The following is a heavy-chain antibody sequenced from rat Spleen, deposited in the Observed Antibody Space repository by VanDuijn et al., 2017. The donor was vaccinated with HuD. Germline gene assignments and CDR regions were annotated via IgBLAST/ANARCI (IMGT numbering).Heavy chain of an antibody. D-gene: IGHD1-9*01. CDR3: TTVDYGYNY. CDR1: GFTFSNYG. J-gene: IGHJ2*01. Sequence: EVQLVESGGGSVQPGGSMKLSCAASGFTFSNYGMAWVRQAPKKGLEWVAYISYDGGSTYYRDSVKGRFTISRDNAKSTLYLQMDSLRSEDTATYYCTTVDYGYNYWGQGVMVTVSS. V-gene: IGHV5-20*01. CDR2: ISYDGGST.